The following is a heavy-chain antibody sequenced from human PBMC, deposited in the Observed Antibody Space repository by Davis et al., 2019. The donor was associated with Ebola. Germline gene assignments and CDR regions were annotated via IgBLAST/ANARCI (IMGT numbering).Heavy chain of an antibody. J-gene: IGHJ5*02. CDR1: GGPISSYY. Sequence: MPGGSLRLSCTVSGGPISSYYWSWIRQPPGKGLEWIGYIYYSGSTNYNPSLKSRVTISVDTSKNQFSLKLSSVTAADTAVYYCARHYYDSSGYYHNWFDPWGQGTLVTVSS. V-gene: IGHV4-59*01. D-gene: IGHD3-22*01. CDR2: IYYSGST. CDR3: ARHYYDSSGYYHNWFDP.